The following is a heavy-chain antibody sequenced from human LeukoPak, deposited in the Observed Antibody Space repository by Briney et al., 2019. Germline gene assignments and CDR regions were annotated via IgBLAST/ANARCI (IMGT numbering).Heavy chain of an antibody. V-gene: IGHV3-53*01. CDR1: GFTVSSNY. CDR3: ARGAGYNYPYYFDY. Sequence: GGSLRLSCAASGFTVSSNYMSWVRQAPGKGLEWVSVIYSGGSTYYADSVKGRFTISRDNSKNTLYLQMNSMRAEDTAVYYCARGAGYNYPYYFDYWGQGTLVTVSS. D-gene: IGHD5-24*01. CDR2: IYSGGST. J-gene: IGHJ4*02.